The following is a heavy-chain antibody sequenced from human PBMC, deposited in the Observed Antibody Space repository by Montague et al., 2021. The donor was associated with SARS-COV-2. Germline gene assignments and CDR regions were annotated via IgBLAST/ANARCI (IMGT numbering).Heavy chain of an antibody. CDR3: ARYSYSGTYFSLNDAFDI. J-gene: IGHJ3*02. Sequence: CAISGDSVSSNNAAWNWIRQSPSRGLEWLGRTCYRSEWYFDYAISLRGRITINPDTSKNQLSLQLDSVTLDDTAVSYCARYSYSGTYFSLNDAFDIWGQGTLVTVSP. V-gene: IGHV6-1*01. CDR2: TCYRSEWYF. D-gene: IGHD1-26*01. CDR1: GDSVSSNNAA.